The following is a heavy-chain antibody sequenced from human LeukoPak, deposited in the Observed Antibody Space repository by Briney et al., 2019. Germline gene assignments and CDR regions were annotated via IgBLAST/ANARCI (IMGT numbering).Heavy chain of an antibody. CDR3: ATVRGNRDTNWYYEY. J-gene: IGHJ4*02. CDR2: IRYDGSNK. V-gene: IGHV3-30*02. Sequence: GGSLRLSCAASGFTFSSYGMHWVRQAPGKGLEWVAFIRYDGSNKYYADSVKGRFTISRDNSKSSLFLQMNSLRAEDTAVYYCATVRGNRDTNWYYEYRGQGTLLTVSS. CDR1: GFTFSSYG. D-gene: IGHD1-1*01.